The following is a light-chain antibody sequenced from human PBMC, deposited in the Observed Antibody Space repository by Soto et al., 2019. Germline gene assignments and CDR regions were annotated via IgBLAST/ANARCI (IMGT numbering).Light chain of an antibody. V-gene: IGKV2-30*01. CDR1: QTLVYVDGKVY. CDR2: MVS. J-gene: IGKJ1*01. CDR3: MQGTHWPWT. Sequence: DVVMTQSPLSLPVTLGQPASISCRSSQTLVYVDGKVYLTWFQQRPGQPPRRLIYMVSIRDSGVPDRFSGSGSGTDFTLKISRVEAEDVGVYYCMQGTHWPWTFGQGTMVEIK.